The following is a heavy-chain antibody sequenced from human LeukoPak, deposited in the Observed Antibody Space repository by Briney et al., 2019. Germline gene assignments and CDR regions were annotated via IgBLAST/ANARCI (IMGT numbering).Heavy chain of an antibody. Sequence: GGSLRLSCAASGFTFRNLAMSWVRQAPGKGLEWVSGIGGGDTHYADSVKGRFTIPRDDSRNTVDLQMSGLRAEDTAVYYCAKDGQSFNSMWDYFDSWGQGTLVTVSS. CDR2: IGGGDT. CDR3: AKDGQSFNSMWDYFDS. V-gene: IGHV3-23*01. D-gene: IGHD1-26*01. CDR1: GFTFRNLA. J-gene: IGHJ4*02.